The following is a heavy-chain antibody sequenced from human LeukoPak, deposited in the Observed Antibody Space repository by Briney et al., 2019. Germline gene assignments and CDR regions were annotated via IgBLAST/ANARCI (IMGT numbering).Heavy chain of an antibody. CDR2: ISGSGGST. Sequence: GGSLRLSCAASGFTVSSNYMSWVRQAPGKGLEWVSAISGSGGSTYYADSVKGRFIISRDNSKNTIYLQMNNVRVEDTAVYYCVRDRQPVRLGFDPWGQGTLVTVSS. V-gene: IGHV3-53*01. CDR1: GFTVSSNY. D-gene: IGHD3-9*01. CDR3: VRDRQPVRLGFDP. J-gene: IGHJ5*02.